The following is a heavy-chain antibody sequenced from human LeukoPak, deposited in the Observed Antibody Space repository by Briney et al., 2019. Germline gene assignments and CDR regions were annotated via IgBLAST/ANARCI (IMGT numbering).Heavy chain of an antibody. V-gene: IGHV4-59*01. Sequence: KASETLSLTCTVSGGSISSYYWSWIRQPPGKGLEWIGYIYYSGSTNYNPSLKSRVTISVDTSKNQFSLKLSSVTAADTAVYYCARALSGSSAVDYWGQGTLVTVSS. J-gene: IGHJ4*02. CDR1: GGSISSYY. CDR3: ARALSGSSAVDY. D-gene: IGHD1-26*01. CDR2: IYYSGST.